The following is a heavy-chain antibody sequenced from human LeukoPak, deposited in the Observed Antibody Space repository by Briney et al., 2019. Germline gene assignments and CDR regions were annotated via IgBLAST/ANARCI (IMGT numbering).Heavy chain of an antibody. V-gene: IGHV4-59*01. Sequence: PSETLSLTCTVSDGSINYYWSWIRQPPGKGLEWIGYIYYSGNTNYHPSLKSRVTISLDSSKNQFSLKLSSVTAADTAVYYCARSAWINFYFDYWGQGTLVTVSS. CDR2: IYYSGNT. CDR1: DGSINYY. D-gene: IGHD5-12*01. CDR3: ARSAWINFYFDY. J-gene: IGHJ4*02.